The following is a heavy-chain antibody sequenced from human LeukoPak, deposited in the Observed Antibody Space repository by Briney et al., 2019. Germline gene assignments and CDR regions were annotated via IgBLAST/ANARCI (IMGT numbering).Heavy chain of an antibody. D-gene: IGHD2-21*01. CDR3: ARTIAQYSNTWLYYYYGLDV. J-gene: IGHJ6*02. CDR2: ISSSGGYI. V-gene: IGHV3-21*04. Sequence: GGSLRLSCAASEFTFNSYSMNWGRHAPGKGLEWVSSISSSGGYIYYADSVKGRFTISRDNSKSTLYLQMNSLRADDTAVYYCARTIAQYSNTWLYYYYGLDVWGQGTTVTVSS. CDR1: EFTFNSYS.